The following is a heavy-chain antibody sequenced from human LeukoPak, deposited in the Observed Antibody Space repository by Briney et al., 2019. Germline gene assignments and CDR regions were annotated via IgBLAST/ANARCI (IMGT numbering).Heavy chain of an antibody. Sequence: GESLKISCKGSGYTFTTYWIGWVRQMPGKGLEWMGIIYPGDSDTRYSPSFQGQVTISVDKSINTAYLQWSSLEASDTAMYYCARQGSPMVLGPVDYWGQGTLVTVSS. J-gene: IGHJ4*02. CDR3: ARQGSPMVLGPVDY. D-gene: IGHD3-10*01. CDR2: IYPGDSDT. CDR1: GYTFTTYW. V-gene: IGHV5-51*01.